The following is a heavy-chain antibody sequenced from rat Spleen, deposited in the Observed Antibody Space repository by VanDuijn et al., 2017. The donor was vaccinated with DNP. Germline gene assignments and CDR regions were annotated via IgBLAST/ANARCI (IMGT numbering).Heavy chain of an antibody. D-gene: IGHD1-2*01. J-gene: IGHJ2*01. Sequence: EVQLVESGGDLVQPGRSLKLSCTASGFTFSNYGMAWVRQAPKKGLEWVATITASSGTTYYRDSVKGRFAISTDNAKNTLYLQMDSLRSEDTATYYCAREAAISLYFDYWGQGVMVTVSS. CDR3: AREAAISLYFDY. CDR1: GFTFSNYG. V-gene: IGHV5S13*01. CDR2: ITASSGTT.